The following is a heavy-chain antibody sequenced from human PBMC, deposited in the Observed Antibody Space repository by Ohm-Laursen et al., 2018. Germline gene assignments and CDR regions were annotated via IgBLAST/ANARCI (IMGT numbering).Heavy chain of an antibody. V-gene: IGHV3-9*01. D-gene: IGHD1-26*01. Sequence: SLRLSCAASGFTFDDYAMHWVRQPPGKGLEWVSSINWKSGTIAYVDSVKGRFTISRDNAKNSLYLQMNSLSAEDTAVYYCATNPVGARGYWGQGTLVTVSS. CDR3: ATNPVGARGY. CDR1: GFTFDDYA. CDR2: INWKSGTI. J-gene: IGHJ4*02.